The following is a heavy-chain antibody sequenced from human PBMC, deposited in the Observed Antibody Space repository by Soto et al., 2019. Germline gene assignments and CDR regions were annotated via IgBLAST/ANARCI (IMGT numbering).Heavy chain of an antibody. J-gene: IGHJ6*01. CDR1: GFSFGTYG. CDR2: IAYDGINT. V-gene: IGHV3-30-3*02. D-gene: IGHD3-3*01. CDR3: AKHIVRDFWSAIYFDMED. Sequence: PEGSLRRSCVASGFSFGTYGIHWVRQSPGKGLQWVSLIAYDGINTYYADSVKGRFTISRDNSKNTLHLQMNSLRGEDTAVYYCAKHIVRDFWSAIYFDMEDWCQGTTLTVSS.